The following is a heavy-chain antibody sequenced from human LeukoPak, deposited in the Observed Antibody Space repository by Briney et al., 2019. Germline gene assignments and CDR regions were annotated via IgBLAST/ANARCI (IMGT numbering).Heavy chain of an antibody. CDR3: ARGDISSTPFFDY. V-gene: IGHV4-59*12. Sequence: SETLSLTCTVSGGSISSYYWSWIRQPPGKGLEWIGYIYHSGSTYYNPSLKSRVTISVDRSKNQFSLKLSSVTAADTAVYYCARGDISSTPFFDYWGQGTLVTVSS. D-gene: IGHD2-15*01. CDR1: GGSISSYY. J-gene: IGHJ4*02. CDR2: IYHSGST.